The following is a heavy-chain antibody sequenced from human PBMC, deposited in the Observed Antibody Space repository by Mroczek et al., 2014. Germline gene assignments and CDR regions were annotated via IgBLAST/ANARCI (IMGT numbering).Heavy chain of an antibody. CDR1: GFSLSTSGVG. D-gene: IGHD3-3*01. CDR2: IYWNDDK. V-gene: IGHV2-5*01. J-gene: IGHJ3*02. Sequence: QESGPTLVKPTQTLTLTCTFSGFSLSTSGVGVGWIRQPPGKALEWLALIYWNDDKRYSPSPKSRLTITKDTSKNQVVLTMTNMDPVDTATYYCAHLADFWSGYYRDGAFDIWGQGTMVTVSS. CDR3: AHLADFWSGYYRDGAFDI.